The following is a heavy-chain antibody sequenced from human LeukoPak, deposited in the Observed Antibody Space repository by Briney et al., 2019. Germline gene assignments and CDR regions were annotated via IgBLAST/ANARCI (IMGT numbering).Heavy chain of an antibody. D-gene: IGHD2-15*01. CDR2: ISGNSGSI. Sequence: PGRSLRLSCAASGFTFDDYAMHWGRQAPGKGLEWVSGISGNSGSIDYADSVKGRFTISRDNAKNSLYLQMNSLRAEDMALSYCAKETIPYCSGGSCTMGYFDYWGQGTLVTVSS. CDR3: AKETIPYCSGGSCTMGYFDY. CDR1: GFTFDDYA. J-gene: IGHJ4*02. V-gene: IGHV3-9*03.